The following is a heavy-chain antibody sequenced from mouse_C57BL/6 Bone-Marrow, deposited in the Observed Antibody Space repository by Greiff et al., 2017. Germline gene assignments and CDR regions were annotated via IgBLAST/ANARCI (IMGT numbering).Heavy chain of an antibody. CDR2: ISDGGSYT. CDR1: GFTFSSYA. J-gene: IGHJ1*03. V-gene: IGHV5-4*01. Sequence: EVMLVESGGGLVKPGGSLKLSCAASGFTFSSYAMSWVRQTPEKRLEWVATISDGGSYTYYPDNVKGRFTISRDNAKNNLYLQMSHLKSEDTAMYYCARDGPNWDWYFDVWGTGTTVTVSS. CDR3: ARDGPNWDWYFDV. D-gene: IGHD4-1*01.